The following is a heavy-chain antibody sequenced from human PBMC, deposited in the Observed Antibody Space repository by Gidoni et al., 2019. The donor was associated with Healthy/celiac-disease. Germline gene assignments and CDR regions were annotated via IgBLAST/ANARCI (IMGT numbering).Heavy chain of an antibody. V-gene: IGHV4-39*01. CDR1: RCPISSSSYN. CDR3: ARRGVRYCSGGSCDY. CDR2: NNYSGCT. J-gene: IGHJ4*02. Sequence: QLQLQESGPGLVKPSATLPLTRTASRCPISSSSYNWGWIRQPPGKGLEWIGSNNYSGCTYYNPSLRSRVTMSVDTSKNQFSLKLSSVTAADTAVYYCARRGVRYCSGGSCDYWGQGTLVTVSS. D-gene: IGHD2-15*01.